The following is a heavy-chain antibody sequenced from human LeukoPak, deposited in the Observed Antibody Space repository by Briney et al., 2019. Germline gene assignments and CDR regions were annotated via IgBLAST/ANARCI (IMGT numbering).Heavy chain of an antibody. CDR3: ARNFQTGLDV. CDR1: GGSISSYY. J-gene: IGHJ6*02. CDR2: IYYSGST. V-gene: IGHV4-59*01. D-gene: IGHD2/OR15-2a*01. Sequence: SSETLSLTCTVSGGSISSYYWSWIRQPPGKGLEWIGYIYYSGSTNYNPSLKSRVTISVDTSKNQFSLKLSSVTAADTAVYYCARNFQTGLDVWGQGTTATVSS.